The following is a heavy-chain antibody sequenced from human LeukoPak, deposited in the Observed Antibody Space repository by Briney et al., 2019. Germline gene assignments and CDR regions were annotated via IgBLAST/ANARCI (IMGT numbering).Heavy chain of an antibody. V-gene: IGHV3-23*01. CDR1: GFTFSSYA. D-gene: IGHD2-21*02. CDR2: INIRGGDT. Sequence: AGSLRLSCSASGFTFSSYAMSWVRQAPGKGLEWVSSINIRGGDTNYADSVKGRFTISRDDSKNTLYLQMSSLRAEDTAVYFCARRGCYGGNCYPCDYWGQGTLVTVSS. J-gene: IGHJ4*02. CDR3: ARRGCYGGNCYPCDY.